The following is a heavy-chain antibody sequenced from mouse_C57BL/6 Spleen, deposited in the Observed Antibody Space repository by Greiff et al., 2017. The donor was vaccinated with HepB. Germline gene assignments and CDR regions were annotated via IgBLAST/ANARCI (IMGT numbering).Heavy chain of an antibody. CDR2: IDPSDSYT. Sequence: VQLQQPGAELVKPGASVKLSCKASGYTFTSYWMQWVKQRPGQGLEWIGEIDPSDSYTNYNQKFKGKATVTVDTSSSTAYMQLSSLTSEDSAVYYCARLDYGSAYAMDYWGQGTSVTVSS. CDR1: GYTFTSYW. V-gene: IGHV1-50*01. CDR3: ARLDYGSAYAMDY. D-gene: IGHD1-1*01. J-gene: IGHJ4*01.